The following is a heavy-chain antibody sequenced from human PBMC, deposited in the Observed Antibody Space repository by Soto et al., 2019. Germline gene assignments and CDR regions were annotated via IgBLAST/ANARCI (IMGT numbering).Heavy chain of an antibody. J-gene: IGHJ4*02. V-gene: IGHV4-30-2*01. Sequence: SETLSLTCAVSGGSISSGGYSWSWIRQPPGKGLEWIGYIYHSGSTYYNPSLKSRVTISVDTSENQFSLKLSSVTAADTAVYYCARADDYDSSGYYYFDYWGPGTLVTVSS. CDR1: GGSISSGGYS. CDR2: IYHSGST. CDR3: ARADDYDSSGYYYFDY. D-gene: IGHD3-22*01.